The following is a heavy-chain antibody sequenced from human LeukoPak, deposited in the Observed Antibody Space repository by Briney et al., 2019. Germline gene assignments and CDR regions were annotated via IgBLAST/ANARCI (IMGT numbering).Heavy chain of an antibody. D-gene: IGHD3-22*01. V-gene: IGHV4-39*07. CDR1: GDSISSTNYY. CDR2: IYYSGST. J-gene: IGHJ5*02. Sequence: SETLSLTCTVSGDSISSTNYYWGWIRQPPGKGLEWIGSIYYSGSTYYNPSLKSRVTISVDTSKNQFSLKLSSVTAADTAVYYCARDDNYDSSGYYYQWDWFDPWGQGTLVTVSS. CDR3: ARDDNYDSSGYYYQWDWFDP.